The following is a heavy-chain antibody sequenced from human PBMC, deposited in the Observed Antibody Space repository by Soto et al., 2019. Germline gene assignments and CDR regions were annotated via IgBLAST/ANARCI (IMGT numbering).Heavy chain of an antibody. J-gene: IGHJ4*02. CDR3: AAAPADSSGNYGGFDY. Sequence: SVKVSCKASGFTFTSSAVQWVRQARGQRLEWIGWIVVGSGNTNYAQKFQERVTITRDMSTSTAYMELSSLRSEDTAVYYCAAAPADSSGNYGGFDYWGQGTLVTVSS. CDR2: IVVGSGNT. D-gene: IGHD3-22*01. V-gene: IGHV1-58*01. CDR1: GFTFTSSA.